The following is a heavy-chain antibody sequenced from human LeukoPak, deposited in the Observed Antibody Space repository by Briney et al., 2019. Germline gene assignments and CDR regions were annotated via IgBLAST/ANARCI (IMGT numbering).Heavy chain of an antibody. D-gene: IGHD2-15*01. J-gene: IGHJ4*02. CDR3: ARRRGAYCSGGSCLFDY. CDR2: IYHSGST. V-gene: IGHV4-4*02. CDR1: GGSISSSNW. Sequence: SGTLSLTCAVSGGSISSSNWWSWVRQPPGKGLEWIGEIYHSGSTNYNPSLKSRVTISVDKSNNQFSLKLSSVTAADTAVYYCARRRGAYCSGGSCLFDYWGQGTLVTVSS.